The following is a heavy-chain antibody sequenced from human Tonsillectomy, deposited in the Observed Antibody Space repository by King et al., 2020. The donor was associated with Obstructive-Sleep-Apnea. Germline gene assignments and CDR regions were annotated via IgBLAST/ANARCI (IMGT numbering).Heavy chain of an antibody. V-gene: IGHV4-34*01. CDR3: AVSPYSSSWYVDY. CDR1: GGSFSGYY. D-gene: IGHD6-13*01. Sequence: VQLQQWGAGLLKPSETLSLTCAVYGGSFSGYYWSWIRQPPGKGLEWIGEINHSGSTNYNPSLKSRVTISVDTSKNQFSLKLSSVTAADTAVYYCAVSPYSSSWYVDYWGQGTLVTVSS. CDR2: INHSGST. J-gene: IGHJ4*02.